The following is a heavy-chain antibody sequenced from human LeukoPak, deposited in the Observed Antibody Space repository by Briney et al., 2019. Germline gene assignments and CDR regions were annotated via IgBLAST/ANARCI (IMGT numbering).Heavy chain of an antibody. J-gene: IGHJ4*02. CDR3: ARVVGHGNFDY. Sequence: GGSLRLSCAASGFTLSSYSMHWVRQAPGEGLEYVSAMSADGGSTYYADSVKGRFIISRDTSKNTLYLQMDSLRPEDMAVYYCARVVGHGNFDYWGQGALSPSPQ. V-gene: IGHV3-64*02. CDR1: GFTLSSYS. D-gene: IGHD1-26*01. CDR2: MSADGGST.